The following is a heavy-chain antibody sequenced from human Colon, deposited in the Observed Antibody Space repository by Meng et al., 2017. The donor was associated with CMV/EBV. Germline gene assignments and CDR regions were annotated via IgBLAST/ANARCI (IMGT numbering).Heavy chain of an antibody. J-gene: IGHJ5*02. CDR1: GFSLAASN. Sequence: GESLKISCAASGFSLAASNMHWVRQAPGKGLEWVGNIKEDGNEKNYVDSVKGRFTISRDNAKNSLFLQMSSLRVEDTAVYYCARGCTIGAPWGQGTLVTVSS. D-gene: IGHD2-8*01. V-gene: IGHV3-7*01. CDR3: ARGCTIGAP. CDR2: IKEDGNEK.